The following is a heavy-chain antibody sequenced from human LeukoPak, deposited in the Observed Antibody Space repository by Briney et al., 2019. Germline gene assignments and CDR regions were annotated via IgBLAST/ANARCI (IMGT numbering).Heavy chain of an antibody. CDR2: ISAYNGNT. V-gene: IGHV1-18*01. CDR3: ARVLPAARHRYYYYGMDV. J-gene: IGHJ6*02. Sequence: GASVKVSCKASGYTFTSYGISWVRQAPGQGLEWMGWISAYNGNTNYAQKLQGRVTMTTDTSTSTAYMELRSLRSDDTAVYYCARVLPAARHRYYYYGMDVWGQGTTVTVSS. D-gene: IGHD6-6*01. CDR1: GYTFTSYG.